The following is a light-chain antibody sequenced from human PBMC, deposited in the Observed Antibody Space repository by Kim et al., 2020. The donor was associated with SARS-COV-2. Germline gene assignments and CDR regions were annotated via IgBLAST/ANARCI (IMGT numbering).Light chain of an antibody. V-gene: IGLV7-43*01. J-gene: IGLJ2*01. CDR2: STS. Sequence: PGGTVTLTCASRTGAVTSGHYPNLFQQKPGQAPRELIYSTSNKPSWTPARFSGSLLGGKAALTLSGVQPEDEAEYYCLLYYGGTRVFGGGTQLTVL. CDR3: LLYYGGTRV. CDR1: TGAVTSGHY.